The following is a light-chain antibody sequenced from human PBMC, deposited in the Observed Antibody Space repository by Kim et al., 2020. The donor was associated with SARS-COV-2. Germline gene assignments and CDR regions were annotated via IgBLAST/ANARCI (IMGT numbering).Light chain of an antibody. J-gene: IGKJ3*01. V-gene: IGKV1-5*01. CDR1: QTISTW. Sequence: GDRVTITCPASQTISTWLAWYQQKPGKPPNALISDASSLESGVPSRFSDSGSGTEFTLTISSLQPDDFATYYCQEYNSDFTFGPGTKWISN. CDR3: QEYNSDFT. CDR2: DAS.